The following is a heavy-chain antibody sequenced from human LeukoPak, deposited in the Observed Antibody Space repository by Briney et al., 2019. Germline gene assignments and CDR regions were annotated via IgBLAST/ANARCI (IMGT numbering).Heavy chain of an antibody. CDR2: IYYSGST. CDR3: ASSTTAGIAVAGTPY. CDR1: GGSISSSSYY. Sequence: SETLSLTCTVSGGSISSSSYYWGWIRQPPGKGLEWIGSIYYSGSTYYNPSLKSRVTISVDTSKNQFSPKLSSVTAADTAVYYCASSTTAGIAVAGTPYWGQGTLVTVSS. V-gene: IGHV4-39*01. D-gene: IGHD6-19*01. J-gene: IGHJ4*02.